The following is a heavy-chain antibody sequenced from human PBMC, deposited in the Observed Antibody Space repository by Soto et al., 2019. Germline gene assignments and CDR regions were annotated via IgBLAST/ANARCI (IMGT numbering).Heavy chain of an antibody. CDR1: GASFTGYY. J-gene: IGHJ4*02. D-gene: IGHD5-12*01. CDR3: ARGQEGIVATH. CDR2: IKHWGGT. Sequence: QLQQWGAGLLKPSATLSLTCAVNGASFTGYYWSWIRQPPGKGLEWIGEIKHWGGTNYSPALRGRVTISADTSKHQFSLKLNSVTGADTAVYYCARGQEGIVATHWDQGTLVTVSS. V-gene: IGHV4-34*01.